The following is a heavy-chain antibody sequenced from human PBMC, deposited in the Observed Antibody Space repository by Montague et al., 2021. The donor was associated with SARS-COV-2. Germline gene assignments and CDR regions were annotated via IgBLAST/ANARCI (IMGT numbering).Heavy chain of an antibody. CDR3: ARGARQGYGFRLESFDD. J-gene: IGHJ4*02. V-gene: IGHV4-34*01. CDR1: GGSFSGHY. Sequence: SETLSLTCAVYGGSFSGHYWNWIRQPPGKGLEWIGEINHSGSTNNNPSLKSRLTMLVDTSKNQFSLNLSSVTAADTAVYYCARGARQGYGFRLESFDDWGLGTMVTVSS. CDR2: INHSGST. D-gene: IGHD3-10*01.